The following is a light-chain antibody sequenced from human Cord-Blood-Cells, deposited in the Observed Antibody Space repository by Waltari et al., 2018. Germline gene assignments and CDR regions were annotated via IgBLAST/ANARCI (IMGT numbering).Light chain of an antibody. Sequence: EIVLTQSPGPLSLSPGERATLPCRAGQSVSSSYLAWYQQKPGQAPRLLIYGASSRATGIPDRFSGSGSGTDFTLTISRLEPEDFAVYYCQQYGSSPLTFGGGTKVEIK. V-gene: IGKV3-20*01. J-gene: IGKJ4*01. CDR3: QQYGSSPLT. CDR1: QSVSSSY. CDR2: GAS.